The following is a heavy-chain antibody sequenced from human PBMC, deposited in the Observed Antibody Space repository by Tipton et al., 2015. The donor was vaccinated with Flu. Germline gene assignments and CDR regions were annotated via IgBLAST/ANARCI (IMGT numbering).Heavy chain of an antibody. Sequence: TLSLTCSVSGDSIGSRYFWGWIRQPPGKGLEWIGNIHRSGTTYYNPSLKSRVTISVDASKNQFTLRLSSVTAADTAVYYCARGRVTSTPHYLDYWGQGSLVTVS. CDR1: GDSIGSRYF. J-gene: IGHJ4*02. CDR3: ARGRVTSTPHYLDY. CDR2: IHRSGTT. V-gene: IGHV4-38-2*02. D-gene: IGHD2-15*01.